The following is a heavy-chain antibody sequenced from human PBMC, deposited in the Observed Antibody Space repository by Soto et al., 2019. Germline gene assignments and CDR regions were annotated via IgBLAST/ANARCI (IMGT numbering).Heavy chain of an antibody. Sequence: PGESLKISCAASGFTFSSYGMHWVRQAPGKGLEWVAVISYDGSNKYYADSVKGRFTISRDNSKNTLYLQMNSLRAEDTAVYYCAKVGTYYYYGMDVWGQGTTVTVSS. CDR1: GFTFSSYG. V-gene: IGHV3-30*18. CDR3: AKVGTYYYYGMDV. J-gene: IGHJ6*02. CDR2: ISYDGSNK.